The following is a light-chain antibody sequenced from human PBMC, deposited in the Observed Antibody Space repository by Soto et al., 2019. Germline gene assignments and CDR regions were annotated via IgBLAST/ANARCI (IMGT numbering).Light chain of an antibody. CDR2: DAS. CDR1: QSVSTY. Sequence: EIVLTQSPVSVSSSLGERATLSCRASQSVSTYLAWYQVKPGQAPRLLIYDASRLASGVPARFSGSGSGTDFTLTISSLEPDDFALASCQQRDTWPPITFGQGTRLEIK. V-gene: IGKV3-11*01. CDR3: QQRDTWPPIT. J-gene: IGKJ5*01.